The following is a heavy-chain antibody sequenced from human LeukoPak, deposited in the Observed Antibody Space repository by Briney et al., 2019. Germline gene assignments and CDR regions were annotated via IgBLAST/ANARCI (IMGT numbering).Heavy chain of an antibody. Sequence: PSQTLSLTCTVSGGSISSGDYSWSWIRQPPGKGLEWIGYIYYSGSTYYNPSLKSRVTISVDTSKNQFSLKLSSVTAADTAVYYCARDLRYRGYKPPAYYFDYWGQGTLVTVSS. CDR1: GGSISSGDYS. CDR2: IYYSGST. J-gene: IGHJ4*02. V-gene: IGHV4-30-4*08. D-gene: IGHD5-12*01. CDR3: ARDLRYRGYKPPAYYFDY.